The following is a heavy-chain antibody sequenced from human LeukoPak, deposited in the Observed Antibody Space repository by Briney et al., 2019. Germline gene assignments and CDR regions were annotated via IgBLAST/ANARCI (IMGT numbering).Heavy chain of an antibody. CDR3: ARHETTVVTPFDY. D-gene: IGHD4-23*01. CDR1: GGSISSYY. V-gene: IGHV4-59*08. CDR2: IYYSGST. J-gene: IGHJ4*02. Sequence: SETLSLTCTVSGGSISSYYWSRIRQPPGKGLEWIGCIYYSGSTNYNPSLKSRVTISVDTSKNQFSLKLSSVTAADTAVYYCARHETTVVTPFDYWGQGTLVTVSS.